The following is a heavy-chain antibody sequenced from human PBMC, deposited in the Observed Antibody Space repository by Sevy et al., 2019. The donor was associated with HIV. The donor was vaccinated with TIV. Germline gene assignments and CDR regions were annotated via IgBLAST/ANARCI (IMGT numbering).Heavy chain of an antibody. V-gene: IGHV4-4*07. J-gene: IGHJ4*02. CDR3: ARGATALDY. Sequence: SETLSLTCNVSGDSFSSYYWNWIRQPAGKGLEWIGRIYASGGTNYNPSLKSRVTMSVDRSKNQFSLKLSSVAAADTAVYYCARGATALDYWGQGTLVTVSS. CDR2: IYASGGT. D-gene: IGHD2-2*03. CDR1: GDSFSSYY.